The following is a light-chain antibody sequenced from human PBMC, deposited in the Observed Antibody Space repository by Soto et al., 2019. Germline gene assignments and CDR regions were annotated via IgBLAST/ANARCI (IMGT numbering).Light chain of an antibody. V-gene: IGLV1-51*01. CDR2: DNN. J-gene: IGLJ1*01. CDR3: GTWDSSLSAGGDYV. Sequence: QSVLTQPPSVSAAPGQTVTISCSGSSSNIGNNYVSWYQQLPGTAPKLLIYDNNKRPSGIPDRFSGSKSGTSATLGITGLQTGDEADYYCGTWDSSLSAGGDYVFGTGTKLTVL. CDR1: SSNIGNNY.